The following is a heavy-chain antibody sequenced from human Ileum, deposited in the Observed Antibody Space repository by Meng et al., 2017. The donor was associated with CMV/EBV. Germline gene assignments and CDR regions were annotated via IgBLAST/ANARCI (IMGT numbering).Heavy chain of an antibody. V-gene: IGHV3-74*01. CDR3: QVIVGDTEGGGDVLDI. Sequence: GGSLRPSCAASGFTFSIYWVHWVRQTPGKGLVWVSRINSDGSRTNYADSVKGRFTISRDNAKNTLYLQMNSLGAEDTAVYYCQVIVGDTEGGGDVLDIWGQGTMVTVSS. D-gene: IGHD1-26*01. CDR2: INSDGSRT. J-gene: IGHJ3*02. CDR1: GFTFSIYW.